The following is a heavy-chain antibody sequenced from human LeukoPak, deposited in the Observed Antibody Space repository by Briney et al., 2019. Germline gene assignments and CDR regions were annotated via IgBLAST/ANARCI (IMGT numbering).Heavy chain of an antibody. D-gene: IGHD3-3*01. V-gene: IGHV4-39*07. CDR3: ARSYYDFWSGYYTSYYYYYMDV. Sequence: SETLSLTCTVSGGSFSSSSYYWGWIRQPPGKGLEWIGSIYYSGSTYYNPSLKSRVTISVDTSKNQFSLKLSSVTAADTAVYYRARSYYDFWSGYYTSYYYYYMDVWGKGTTVTVSS. CDR1: GGSFSSSSYY. CDR2: IYYSGST. J-gene: IGHJ6*03.